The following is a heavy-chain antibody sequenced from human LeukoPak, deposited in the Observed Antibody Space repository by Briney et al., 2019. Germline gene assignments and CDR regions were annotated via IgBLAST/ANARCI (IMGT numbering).Heavy chain of an antibody. D-gene: IGHD3-3*01. CDR1: GFTFSSYG. CDR3: ARGGLYDLAYYGMDV. V-gene: IGHV3-30*03. J-gene: IGHJ6*02. CDR2: ISYDGSNK. Sequence: GGSLRLSCAASGFTFSSYGMHWVRQAPGKGLEWVAVISYDGSNKYYADSVKGRFTISRDNSKNTLYLQMNSLRAEDTAVYYCARGGLYDLAYYGMDVWGQGTTVTVSS.